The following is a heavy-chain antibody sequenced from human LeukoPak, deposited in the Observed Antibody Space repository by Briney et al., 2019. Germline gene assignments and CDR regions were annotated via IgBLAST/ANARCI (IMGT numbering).Heavy chain of an antibody. CDR3: AKDRSSGAVGFDF. V-gene: IGHV3-30*18. D-gene: IGHD6-19*01. CDR2: ISYDGSNT. J-gene: IGHJ4*02. CDR1: GFTFSSYG. Sequence: GGSLRLSCAASGFTFSSYGMHWVSQAPGKGLEWMTFISYDGSNTYYADSVKGRFTTSRDNSKNTLYLQMNSLRAEDTAVYYCAKDRSSGAVGFDFWGQGTLVTVSS.